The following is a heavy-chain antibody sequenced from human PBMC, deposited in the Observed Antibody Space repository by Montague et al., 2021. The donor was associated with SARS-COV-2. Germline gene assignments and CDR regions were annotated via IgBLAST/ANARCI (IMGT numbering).Heavy chain of an antibody. J-gene: IGHJ4*02. D-gene: IGHD1-1*01. CDR3: ARRVYTWGFRFDS. CDR2: VPCSGDY. V-gene: IGHV4-39*01. Sequence: SETRSLTCTVSGASISSSCFFWGWMCPPQGQELKGIGTVPCSGDYNHILNLGGPVTMSVDTYKKPLSLKVYSVTAADTDVYCCARRVYTWGFRFDSWGQGAMVTVSS. CDR1: GASISSSCFF.